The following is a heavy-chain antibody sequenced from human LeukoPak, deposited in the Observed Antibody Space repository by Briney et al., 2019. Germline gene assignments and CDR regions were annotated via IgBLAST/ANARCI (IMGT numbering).Heavy chain of an antibody. D-gene: IGHD4-17*01. CDR3: ARVREDYGGYPLEGAFDI. CDR2: INPNSGGT. CDR1: GYTFTGYY. J-gene: IGHJ3*02. Sequence: ASVKVSCKASGYTFTGYYMHWVRQAPGQGLEWMGWINPNSGGTNYAQKFQGRVTMTRDTSISTAYMELSRLRSDDAAVYYCARVREDYGGYPLEGAFDIWGHGTMVTVSS. V-gene: IGHV1-2*02.